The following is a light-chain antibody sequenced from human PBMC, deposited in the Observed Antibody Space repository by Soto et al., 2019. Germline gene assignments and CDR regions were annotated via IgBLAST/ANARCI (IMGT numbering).Light chain of an antibody. CDR1: QRVSSN. J-gene: IGKJ1*01. CDR3: QQYDTWWT. V-gene: IGKV3-15*01. CDR2: GAS. Sequence: EIVMTQSPATLSVSPGERATLSCRASQRVSSNLAWYQQKPGQAPRLLIYGASTRATGFPARFSGSGSGTEFTLTISSLQFEDFAVYYCQQYDTWWTFGQGTKVEIK.